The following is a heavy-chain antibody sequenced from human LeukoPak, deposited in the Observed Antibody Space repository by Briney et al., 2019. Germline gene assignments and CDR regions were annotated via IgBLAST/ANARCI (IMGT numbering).Heavy chain of an antibody. V-gene: IGHV3-30*04. Sequence: GGSLRLSCAASGFTFSSYAMHWVRQAPGKGLEWVAVISYDGSNKYYADSVKGRFTISRDNSKNTLYLQMNSLRAEDTAVYYCARDPYSSGWTDAFDIWGQGTMVTVSS. CDR2: ISYDGSNK. D-gene: IGHD6-19*01. CDR3: ARDPYSSGWTDAFDI. J-gene: IGHJ3*02. CDR1: GFTFSSYA.